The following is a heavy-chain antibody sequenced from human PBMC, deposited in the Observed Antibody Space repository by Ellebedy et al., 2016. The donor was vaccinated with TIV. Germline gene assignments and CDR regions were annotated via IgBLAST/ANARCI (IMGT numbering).Heavy chain of an antibody. CDR1: GFAISGYT. CDR3: TRERITVNGDYDY. V-gene: IGHV3-21*01. CDR2: ISPSSDYI. J-gene: IGHJ4*02. Sequence: GESLKISCAASGFAISGYTMNWVRQAPGKGLEWVSSISPSSDYIYYADSVKGRFTVSRDNARDSLCLQMDSLRVDDTAMYYCTRERITVNGDYDYWGQGALVTVSS. D-gene: IGHD4-17*01.